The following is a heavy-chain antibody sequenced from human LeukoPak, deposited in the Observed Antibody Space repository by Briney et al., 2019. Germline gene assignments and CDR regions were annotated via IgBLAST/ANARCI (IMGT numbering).Heavy chain of an antibody. CDR1: GFTFSSSW. J-gene: IGHJ4*02. D-gene: IGHD2-2*01. CDR3: ARDYQVHFEY. CDR2: IKSAWSST. V-gene: IGHV3-74*03. Sequence: GGSLRLSCAVSGFTFSSSWMHWVRQAPGKGVVWVSNIKSAWSSTTSAPAVKPRSTFSRDNATNTLYLQMNSLRVVDTAVYYCARDYQVHFEYCGQGTLVTVSS.